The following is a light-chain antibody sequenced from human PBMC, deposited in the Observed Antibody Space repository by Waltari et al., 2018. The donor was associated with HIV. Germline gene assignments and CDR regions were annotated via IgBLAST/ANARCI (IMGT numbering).Light chain of an antibody. J-gene: IGLJ3*02. CDR2: GNS. V-gene: IGLV1-40*01. CDR3: QSYDSSLSGWV. CDR1: GSNIGAGFD. Sequence: QSVLTQPPSVSGAPGQRVTISCTGSGSNIGAGFDVHWYQQLPGTAPKLLIFGNSNRPSVVPDRFSGSRSGTSASLAITGLHTEDEADYYCQSYDSSLSGWVFGGGTKLTVL.